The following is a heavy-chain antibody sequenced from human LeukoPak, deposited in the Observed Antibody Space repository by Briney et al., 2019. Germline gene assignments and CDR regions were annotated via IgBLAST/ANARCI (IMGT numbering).Heavy chain of an antibody. CDR2: IYYSGST. CDR1: GGSVSSGSYY. D-gene: IGHD6-19*01. J-gene: IGHJ4*02. CDR3: ARESGWYVFDY. V-gene: IGHV4-61*01. Sequence: SETLSLTCTVSGGSVSSGSYYWSWIRQPPGKGLEWIGYIYYSGSTNYNPSLKSRLTIPVDTSKNQFSLKLSSVTAADTAVYYCARESGWYVFDYWGQGTLVTVSS.